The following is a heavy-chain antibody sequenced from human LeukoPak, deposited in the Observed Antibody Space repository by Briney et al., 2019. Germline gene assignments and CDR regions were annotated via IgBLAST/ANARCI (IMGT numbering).Heavy chain of an antibody. V-gene: IGHV1-8*03. CDR2: MNPNSGNT. CDR3: ARGRDYDSSGYYSYYFDY. Sequence: ASVKVPCKASGYTFTSYDINWVRQATGQGLEWMGWMNPNSGNTGYAQKFQGRVTITRNTSISTAYMELSSLRSEDTAVYYCARGRDYDSSGYYSYYFDYWGQGTLVTVSS. D-gene: IGHD3-22*01. J-gene: IGHJ4*02. CDR1: GYTFTSYD.